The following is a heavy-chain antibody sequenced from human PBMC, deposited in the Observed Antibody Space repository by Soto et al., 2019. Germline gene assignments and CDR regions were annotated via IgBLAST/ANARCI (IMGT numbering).Heavy chain of an antibody. D-gene: IGHD6-6*01. CDR1: GYTFTSYY. CDR3: AREAGGSSSAPSKVRAGWDY. V-gene: IGHV1-46*01. Sequence: QVQLVQSGAEVKKPGASVKVSCKASGYTFTSYYMHWVRQAPGQGLEWMGIINPSGVSTSYAQKFQGRVTMTRDTSTSTVYMELSSLRSEDTAVYYCAREAGGSSSAPSKVRAGWDYWGQGTLVTVSS. J-gene: IGHJ4*02. CDR2: INPSGVST.